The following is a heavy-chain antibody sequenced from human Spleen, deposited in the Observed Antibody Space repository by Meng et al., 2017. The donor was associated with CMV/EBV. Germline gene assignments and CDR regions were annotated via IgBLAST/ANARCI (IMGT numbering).Heavy chain of an antibody. Sequence: KSSDGHFRTYAVTWVRQAPGQGLEWMGRIIPIYGTTNYAQKFQGRVTITTDESTGTAYMELSSLRSEDAAFYYCARSCNGNTCPFDFWGQGTLVTVSS. J-gene: IGHJ4*02. CDR3: ARSCNGNTCPFDF. CDR2: IIPIYGTT. CDR1: DGHFRTYA. V-gene: IGHV1-69*05. D-gene: IGHD2/OR15-2a*01.